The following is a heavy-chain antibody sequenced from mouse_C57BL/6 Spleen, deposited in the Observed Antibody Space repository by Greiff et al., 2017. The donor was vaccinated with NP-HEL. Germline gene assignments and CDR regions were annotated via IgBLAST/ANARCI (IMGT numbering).Heavy chain of an antibody. D-gene: IGHD2-4*01. J-gene: IGHJ3*01. CDR2: IYPGSGST. V-gene: IGHV1-55*01. CDR1: GYTFTSYW. Sequence: QVQLQQPGAELVKPGASVKMSCKASGYTFTSYWITWVKQRPGQGLEWIGDIYPGSGSTNYNQKFKSKATLTVDTSSSTAYMQLSSLTSEDSAVYYCARKEGLRAWFAYWGKGTLVTVSA. CDR3: ARKEGLRAWFAY.